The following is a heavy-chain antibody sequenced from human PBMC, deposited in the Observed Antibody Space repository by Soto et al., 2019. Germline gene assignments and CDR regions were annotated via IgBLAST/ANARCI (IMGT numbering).Heavy chain of an antibody. CDR1: GGSISSSSYY. CDR2: IYYSGST. V-gene: IGHV4-39*01. Sequence: QLQLQESGPGLVKPSETLSLTCTVSGGSISSSSYYWGWIRQPPGKGLEWIGSIYYSGSTYYNPSLESRVTISVDTSKNQFPLKLSSVTAADTAVYYCARVIAARPWFDPWGQGTLVTVSS. CDR3: ARVIAARPWFDP. D-gene: IGHD6-6*01. J-gene: IGHJ5*02.